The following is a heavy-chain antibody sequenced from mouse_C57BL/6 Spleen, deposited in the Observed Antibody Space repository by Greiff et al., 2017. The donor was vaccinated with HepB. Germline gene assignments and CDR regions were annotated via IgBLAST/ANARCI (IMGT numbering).Heavy chain of an antibody. Sequence: EVQLVESGGGLVKPGGSLKLSCAASGFTFSDYGMHWVRQAPEKGLEWVAYISSGSSTIYYADTVKGRFTISRDNAKNTLFLQMTSLRSEDTAMYYFARLAANWAYYYFDYWGQGTTLTVSS. V-gene: IGHV5-17*01. J-gene: IGHJ2*01. CDR1: GFTFSDYG. D-gene: IGHD4-1*01. CDR3: ARLAANWAYYYFDY. CDR2: ISSGSSTI.